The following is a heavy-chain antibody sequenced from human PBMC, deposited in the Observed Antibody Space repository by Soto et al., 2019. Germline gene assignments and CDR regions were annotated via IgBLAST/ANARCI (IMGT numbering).Heavy chain of an antibody. J-gene: IGHJ4*02. D-gene: IGHD6-6*01. CDR2: ISSSSSYI. V-gene: IGHV3-21*01. Sequence: GGSLRLACAASGFTFSSYSMNWVRQAPGKGLEWVSSISSSSSYIYYADSVKGRFTISRDNAKNSLYLQMNSLRAEDTAVYYCARATKLVTTTFDYWGQGTLVPVSS. CDR3: ARATKLVTTTFDY. CDR1: GFTFSSYS.